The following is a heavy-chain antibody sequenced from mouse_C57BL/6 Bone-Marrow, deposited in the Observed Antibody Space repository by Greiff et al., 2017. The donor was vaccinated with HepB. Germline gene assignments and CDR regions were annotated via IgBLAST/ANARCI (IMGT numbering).Heavy chain of an antibody. CDR2: IWGVGST. Sequence: QVQLKESGPGLVAPSQSLSITCTVSGFSLTSYGVDWVRQSPGKGLEWLGVIWGVGSTNYNSALKSRLSISKDNSKSQVFLKMNSLQTDDTAMYYCASEGTLRQLRLPFAYWGQGTLVTVSA. J-gene: IGHJ3*01. D-gene: IGHD3-2*02. V-gene: IGHV2-6*01. CDR1: GFSLTSYG. CDR3: ASEGTLRQLRLPFAY.